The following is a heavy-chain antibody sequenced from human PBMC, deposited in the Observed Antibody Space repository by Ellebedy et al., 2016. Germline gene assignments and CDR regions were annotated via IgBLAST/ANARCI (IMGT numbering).Heavy chain of an antibody. V-gene: IGHV3-7*03. D-gene: IGHD3-9*01. Sequence: GESLKISCVASGFTFSSYWIHRVRQAPGKGLEWVADIKPDGSVTYYVDYVRGRLTISRDNARSSVYLQLNSLRGEDTAVYHCARDLTASGTLDYWGRGTLVTVSS. CDR2: IKPDGSVT. J-gene: IGHJ4*02. CDR3: ARDLTASGTLDY. CDR1: GFTFSSYW.